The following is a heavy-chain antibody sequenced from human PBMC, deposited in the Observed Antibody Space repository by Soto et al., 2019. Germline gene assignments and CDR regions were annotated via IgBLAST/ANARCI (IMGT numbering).Heavy chain of an antibody. Sequence: SETLSLTCDVSGDSISTYYWSWIRQPPGKGLEWIGYVYYSGSTLYNPSLESRVTLSIDMSRKQVSLKLNSVIAADTAVDYCARTRRSGSWIDYWGHGTLVTVSS. CDR1: GDSISTYY. J-gene: IGHJ4*01. CDR3: ARTRRSGSWIDY. CDR2: VYYSGST. D-gene: IGHD3-3*01. V-gene: IGHV4-59*01.